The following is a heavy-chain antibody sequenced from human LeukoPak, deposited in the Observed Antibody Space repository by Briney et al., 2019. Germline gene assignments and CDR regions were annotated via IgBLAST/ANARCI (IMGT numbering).Heavy chain of an antibody. D-gene: IGHD3-3*01. Sequence: PGGSLGLSCAASGFTFTIYEMNWVRQAPGKGLEWVSYISPSGSTTFYADSVKGRFTISRDNAQNSLYLQMNSLRAEDSAVYYCARDWRHQFYDYWGQGILVTVSS. CDR1: GFTFTIYE. V-gene: IGHV3-48*03. CDR3: ARDWRHQFYDY. CDR2: ISPSGSTT. J-gene: IGHJ4*02.